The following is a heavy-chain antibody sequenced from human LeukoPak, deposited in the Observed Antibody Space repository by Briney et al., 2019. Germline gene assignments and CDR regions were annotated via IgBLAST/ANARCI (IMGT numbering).Heavy chain of an antibody. V-gene: IGHV4-59*01. J-gene: IGHJ4*02. Sequence: PSETLSLTCTVSGGSISNYYWTWIRQPPGKGLEWIGYIYYSGSTNYNPSLQRRVTMPVETSKNQFSLNLSSVTAADTAVYYCARASFGPYDSSGFFGYWGQGTLVTVSS. D-gene: IGHD3-22*01. CDR2: IYYSGST. CDR1: GGSISNYY. CDR3: ARASFGPYDSSGFFGY.